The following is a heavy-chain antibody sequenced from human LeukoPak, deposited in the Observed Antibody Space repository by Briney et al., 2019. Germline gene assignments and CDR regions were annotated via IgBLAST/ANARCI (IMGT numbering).Heavy chain of an antibody. CDR3: ARFLSRRAAFDI. Sequence: SETLSLTCTVSGGSISSYYWSWIRQPAGKGLEWIGRMYTNGSTNYNPPLKSRVTMSVDTSKNQFPLKVSSVTAADTAVYYCARFLSRRAAFDIWGQGTVVTVAS. V-gene: IGHV4-4*07. J-gene: IGHJ3*02. CDR2: MYTNGST. CDR1: GGSISSYY.